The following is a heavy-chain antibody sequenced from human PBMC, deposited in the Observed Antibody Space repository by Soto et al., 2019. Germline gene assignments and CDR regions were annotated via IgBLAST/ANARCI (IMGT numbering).Heavy chain of an antibody. CDR1: GFTFSSYD. J-gene: IGHJ6*02. D-gene: IGHD4-17*01. Sequence: GGSLRLSCAASGFTFSSYDMHWVRQATGKGLEWVSAIGTAGDTYYPGSVKGRFTISRENAKNSLYLQMNSLRAEDTAVYYCARDFAEMTTVVNGPVNYYGMDVWGQGTTVTVSS. CDR3: ARDFAEMTTVVNGPVNYYGMDV. CDR2: IGTAGDT. V-gene: IGHV3-13*01.